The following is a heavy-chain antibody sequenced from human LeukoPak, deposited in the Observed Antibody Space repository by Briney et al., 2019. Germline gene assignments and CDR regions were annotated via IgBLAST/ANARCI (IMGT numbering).Heavy chain of an antibody. CDR2: ISHSGTTV. J-gene: IGHJ4*02. Sequence: GGSLRPSCTASGFRFSDYYMNWFRQTPGKGLDWLSYISHSGTTVQYADSVRGRFTVSRDNHKNTLYFQMNSLRVEDTTLYYCARDGAYDDASGYRADFWGQGTLVTVSS. V-gene: IGHV3-11*01. CDR1: GFRFSDYY. D-gene: IGHD3-22*01. CDR3: ARDGAYDDASGYRADF.